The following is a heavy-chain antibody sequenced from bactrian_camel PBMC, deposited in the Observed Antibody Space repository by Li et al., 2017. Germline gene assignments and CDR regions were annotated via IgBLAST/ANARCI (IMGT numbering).Heavy chain of an antibody. Sequence: QLVESGGGLVQPGGSLRLSCAASGFTFSSVYMMWVRQAPGKGLEWVSSIYSDISNTYYADSVKGRFTISRDNARNMVYLQMNSLKTEDAGVYYCATTYWLLPTSCGQGTQVTVS. V-gene: IGHV3-2*01. CDR2: IYSDISNT. CDR3: ATTYWLLPTS. J-gene: IGHJ4*01. CDR1: GFTFSSVY. D-gene: IGHD3*01.